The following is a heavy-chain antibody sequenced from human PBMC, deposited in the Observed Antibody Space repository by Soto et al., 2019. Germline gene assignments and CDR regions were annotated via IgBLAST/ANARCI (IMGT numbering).Heavy chain of an antibody. V-gene: IGHV4-59*01. CDR1: GGSINSYY. D-gene: IGHD3-3*01. Sequence: SETLSLTCTVSGGSINSYYWSWIRQPPGKGLEWIGYIYYSGSTNYNPSLKSRVTISVDTSKNQFSLKLSSVTAADTAVYYCARDIRHYDSDWFDPWGQGTLVTVSS. CDR2: IYYSGST. J-gene: IGHJ5*02. CDR3: ARDIRHYDSDWFDP.